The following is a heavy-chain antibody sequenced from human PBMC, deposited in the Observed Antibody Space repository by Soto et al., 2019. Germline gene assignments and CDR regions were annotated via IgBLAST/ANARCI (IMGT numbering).Heavy chain of an antibody. J-gene: IGHJ6*03. CDR3: AKVEGGKYYDFWSGPPAFYYMDV. V-gene: IGHV3-23*01. D-gene: IGHD3-3*01. CDR2: ISGSGGST. Sequence: GGSLRLSCAASGFTFSSYAMSWVRQAPGKGLEWVSAISGSGGSTYYADSVKGRFTISRDNSKNTLYLQMNSLRAEDTAVYYCAKVEGGKYYDFWSGPPAFYYMDVWGKGTTVTVSS. CDR1: GFTFSSYA.